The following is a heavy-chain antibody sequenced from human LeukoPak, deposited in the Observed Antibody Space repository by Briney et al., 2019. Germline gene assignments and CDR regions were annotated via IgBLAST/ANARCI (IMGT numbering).Heavy chain of an antibody. CDR3: ARDYYASGSYGWFDP. CDR1: GFTFSDFY. V-gene: IGHV3-11*06. D-gene: IGHD3-10*01. CDR2: ISSSGSYT. J-gene: IGHJ5*02. Sequence: PGGSLRLSCAASGFTFSDFYMSWIRQAPGRGLEWVSFISSSGSYTIYADSVKGRFTISRDKAKNSLHLQMNSLRAEDTAVYYCARDYYASGSYGWFDPWGQGTLVTVSS.